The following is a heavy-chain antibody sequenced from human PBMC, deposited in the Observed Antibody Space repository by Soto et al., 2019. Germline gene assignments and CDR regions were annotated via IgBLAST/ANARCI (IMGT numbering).Heavy chain of an antibody. CDR2: INPNSGGT. J-gene: IGHJ6*02. CDR1: GYTFTGYY. CDR3: ARERVVAAAGKRPLVYYYYGMDV. D-gene: IGHD6-13*01. Sequence: ASVKVSCKASGYTFTGYYMHWVRQAPGQGLEWMGWINPNSGGTNYAQKFQGWVTMTRDTSISTAYMELSRLRSDDTAVYYCARERVVAAAGKRPLVYYYYGMDVWGQGTTVTVSS. V-gene: IGHV1-2*04.